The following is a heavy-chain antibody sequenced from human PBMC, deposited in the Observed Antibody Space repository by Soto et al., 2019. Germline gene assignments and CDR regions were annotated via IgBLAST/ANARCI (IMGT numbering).Heavy chain of an antibody. J-gene: IGHJ5*02. CDR1: GGSISSYY. D-gene: IGHD2-2*01. V-gene: IGHV4-59*08. Sequence: SETLSLTCTVSGGSISSYYWSWIRQPPGKGLEWIGYIYYSGSTNYNPSLKSRVTISVDTSKNQFSLKLSSVTAADTAVYYCARRSMDCSSTSCYLHFDPWGQGTLVTAPQ. CDR3: ARRSMDCSSTSCYLHFDP. CDR2: IYYSGST.